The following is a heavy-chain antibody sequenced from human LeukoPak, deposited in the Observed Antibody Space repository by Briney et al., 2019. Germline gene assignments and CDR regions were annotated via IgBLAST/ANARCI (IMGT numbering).Heavy chain of an antibody. J-gene: IGHJ6*02. D-gene: IGHD1-14*01. V-gene: IGHV4-39*01. CDR2: IYYSGST. CDR1: GGSISSSSYD. Sequence: SETLSLTCTVSGGSISSSSYDWGWIRQPPGKGLEWIGSIYYSGSTYYNPSLKSRVTISVDTSKNQFSLKLSSVTAADTAVYYCARQKPYPKDYYYGMDVWGQGTTVTVSS. CDR3: ARQKPYPKDYYYGMDV.